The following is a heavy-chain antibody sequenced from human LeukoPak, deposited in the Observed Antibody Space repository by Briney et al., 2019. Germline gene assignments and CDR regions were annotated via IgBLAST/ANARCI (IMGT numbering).Heavy chain of an antibody. CDR2: ISYSGNT. D-gene: IGHD6-13*01. CDR3: ARQSAAAWYYFDY. V-gene: IGHV4-59*08. Sequence: PSETLSLTCTVSGVSISSYYWGWIRQPPGKGLEWIGYISYSGNTNYNPSLKSRITISGDTSKNQFSLKLGSVTAADTAVYYRARQSAAAWYYFDYWGQGTLVTVSS. J-gene: IGHJ4*02. CDR1: GVSISSYY.